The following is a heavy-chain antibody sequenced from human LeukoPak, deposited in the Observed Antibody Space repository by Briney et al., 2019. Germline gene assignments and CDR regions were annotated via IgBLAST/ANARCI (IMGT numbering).Heavy chain of an antibody. J-gene: IGHJ6*03. CDR3: SRGLVDYYYMDV. CDR2: IYYSGST. Sequence: SETLSLTCTVSGGSISSSSYYWGWIRQPPGKGLEWIGSIYYSGSTYYNPSLKSRVTISVDTSKNQFSLKLSSVTAAATAVYYCSRGLVDYYYMDVWGKGTTVTVSS. V-gene: IGHV4-39*07. D-gene: IGHD2-2*01. CDR1: GGSISSSSYY.